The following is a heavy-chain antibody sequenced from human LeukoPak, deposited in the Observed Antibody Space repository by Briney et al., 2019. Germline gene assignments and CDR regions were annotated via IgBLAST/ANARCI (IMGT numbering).Heavy chain of an antibody. D-gene: IGHD1-7*01. CDR2: IYYSGST. V-gene: IGHV4-39*01. J-gene: IGHJ6*02. Sequence: SETLSLTCSVSGGSISSSSYYWGWRRQPPGRGLGWVGSIYYSGSTYYKPSLKSRVTISVDTSKNQFSLKLRSVTAADTAVYYCPRHPTGTIPYGMDVWGQGPTVTVSS. CDR3: PRHPTGTIPYGMDV. CDR1: GGSISSSSYY.